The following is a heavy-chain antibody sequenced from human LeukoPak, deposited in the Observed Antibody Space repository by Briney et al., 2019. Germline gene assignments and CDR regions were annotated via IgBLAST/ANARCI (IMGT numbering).Heavy chain of an antibody. V-gene: IGHV3-30*02. CDR3: AKSYYDSSGYRGDLEY. CDR2: IRYDGNNK. J-gene: IGHJ4*02. CDR1: GFTFSNYG. Sequence: GGSLRLSCGASGFTFSNYGMLWVRQAPGKGLEWVAFIRYDGNNKLYADSMKGRFTISRDNSKNTLYLQMNSLRAEDTAVYYCAKSYYDSSGYRGDLEYWGQGTLVTVSS. D-gene: IGHD3-22*01.